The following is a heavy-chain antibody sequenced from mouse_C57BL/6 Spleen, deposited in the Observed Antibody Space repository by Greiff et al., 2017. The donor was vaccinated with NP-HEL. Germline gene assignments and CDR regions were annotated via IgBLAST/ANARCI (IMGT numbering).Heavy chain of an antibody. CDR3: ARCGRPGVPHYAMDY. V-gene: IGHV1-19*01. J-gene: IGHJ4*01. CDR2: INPYNGGT. D-gene: IGHD2-14*01. Sequence: VQLQQSGPVLVKPGASVKMSCKASGYTFTDYYMNWVKQSHGKSLEWIGVINPYNGGTSYNQKFKGKATLTVDKSSSTAYMELNSLTSEDSAVYYCARCGRPGVPHYAMDYWGQGTSGTVSS. CDR1: GYTFTDYY.